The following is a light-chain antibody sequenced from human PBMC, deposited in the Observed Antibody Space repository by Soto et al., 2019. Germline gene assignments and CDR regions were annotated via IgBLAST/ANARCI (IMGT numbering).Light chain of an antibody. V-gene: IGKV1-5*03. CDR2: RAS. Sequence: DIQMTQSPATLSATLGDRVTITCRASQSISSWLAWYQQKPGKAPNLLIYRASNLESGVPSRFSGSGSGTEFALTISSLQPDDFTPYCSEEYTCHSIPFGQGTRLAIK. J-gene: IGKJ5*01. CDR1: QSISSW. CDR3: EEYTCHSIP.